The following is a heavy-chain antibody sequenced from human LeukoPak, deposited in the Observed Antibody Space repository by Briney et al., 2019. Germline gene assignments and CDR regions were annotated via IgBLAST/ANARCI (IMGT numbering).Heavy chain of an antibody. CDR3: ARDLRRYFDWPPQDFDY. V-gene: IGHV3-30-3*01. CDR1: GFTFSSYA. Sequence: GRSLRLSCAASGFTFSSYAMHWVRQAPGKGLEWVAVISYDGSNKYYADSVKGRFTISRDNSKNTLYLQMNSLRAEDTAVYYCARDLRRYFDWPPQDFDYWGQGTLVTVSS. CDR2: ISYDGSNK. J-gene: IGHJ4*02. D-gene: IGHD3-9*01.